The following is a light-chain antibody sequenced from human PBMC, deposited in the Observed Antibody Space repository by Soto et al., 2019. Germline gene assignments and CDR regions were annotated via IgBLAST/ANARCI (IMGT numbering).Light chain of an antibody. V-gene: IGLV2-8*01. Sequence: QSVLTQPPSASGSPGQSVTISCTGTSSDVGGYNYVSWYQQHPGKAPKLMIYEVSKRPSGVPDRFSGSKSGNTASLTVSGLQAEDEADYYSSSYAGSNNYVFGTGTQLTVL. CDR1: SSDVGGYNY. J-gene: IGLJ1*01. CDR2: EVS. CDR3: SSYAGSNNYV.